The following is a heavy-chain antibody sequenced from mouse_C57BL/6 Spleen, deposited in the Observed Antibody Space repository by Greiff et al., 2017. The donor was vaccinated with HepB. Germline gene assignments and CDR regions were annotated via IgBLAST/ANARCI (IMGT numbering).Heavy chain of an antibody. CDR1: GYTFTSYW. CDR3: ARSDYYGSSKGWFAY. D-gene: IGHD1-1*01. V-gene: IGHV1-50*01. CDR2: IDPSDSYT. J-gene: IGHJ3*01. Sequence: QVQLQQPGAELVKPGASVKLSCKASGYTFTSYWMQWVKQRPGQGLEWIGEIDPSDSYTNYNQKFKGKATLTVDTSSSTAYMQLSSLTAEDSAVYYCARSDYYGSSKGWFAYWGQGTLVTVSA.